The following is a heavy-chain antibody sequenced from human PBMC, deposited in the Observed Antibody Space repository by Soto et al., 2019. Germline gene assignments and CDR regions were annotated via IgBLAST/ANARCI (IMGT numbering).Heavy chain of an antibody. D-gene: IGHD4-17*01. CDR2: IWLDGSNE. Sequence: QVQLVESGGGVVQPGGSLRLSCAASGFTFSSYTTYGIHWVRQAPGKGLEWVAVIWLDGSNEYYAESVKGRFTVSRDIPKNTMYLQMNSLRTEDTAVYYCVQAPRPQYDYLLGSVHWGQGALVIVSS. CDR1: GFTFSSYTTYG. J-gene: IGHJ4*02. V-gene: IGHV3-33*01. CDR3: VQAPRPQYDYLLGSVH.